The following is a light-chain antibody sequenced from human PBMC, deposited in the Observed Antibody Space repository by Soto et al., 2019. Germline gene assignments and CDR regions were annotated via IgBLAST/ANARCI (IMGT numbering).Light chain of an antibody. CDR1: SSNIGAGYD. CDR3: KSYDSSMSGAV. J-gene: IGLJ7*01. Sequence: QSVLTQPPSVSGAPGQRVTISCTGSSSNIGAGYDVHWYQQLPGTAPKLLIYGNSTRPSGVPDRFSGSKSGTSASLAITGLQAEDAADYYCKSYDSSMSGAVFGGGTQLTV. CDR2: GNS. V-gene: IGLV1-40*01.